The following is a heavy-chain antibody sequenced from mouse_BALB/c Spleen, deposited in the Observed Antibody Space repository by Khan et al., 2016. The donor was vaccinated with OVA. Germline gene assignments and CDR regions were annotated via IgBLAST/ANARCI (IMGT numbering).Heavy chain of an antibody. CDR2: ISSGGSYT. D-gene: IGHD1-1*01. Sequence: EVQLQESGGDLVKPEGSLKLSCAASGFTFSTYGMSWVRQTPDKRLEWVATISSGGSYTYYLDSVQGRFTISRDHATNTLYLQLRSLKSEDTAMFYCARRAYYYDSEGFAYWGRGTLVKVSA. CDR1: GFTFSTYG. CDR3: ARRAYYYDSEGFAY. J-gene: IGHJ3*01. V-gene: IGHV5-6*01.